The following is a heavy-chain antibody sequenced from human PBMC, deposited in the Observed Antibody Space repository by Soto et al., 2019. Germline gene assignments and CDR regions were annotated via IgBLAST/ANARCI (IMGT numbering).Heavy chain of an antibody. D-gene: IGHD4-17*01. CDR1: GGTFSSYT. Sequence: QVQLVQSGAEVKKPGSSVKVSCKASGGTFSSYTISWVRQAPGQGLEWMGRIIPILGITNYAQKFQGRVTITADKSTSTAYMELSSLISEDTAGYYCARDAVTPTNDAFDIWGQGTMVTVSS. V-gene: IGHV1-69*08. J-gene: IGHJ3*02. CDR3: ARDAVTPTNDAFDI. CDR2: IIPILGIT.